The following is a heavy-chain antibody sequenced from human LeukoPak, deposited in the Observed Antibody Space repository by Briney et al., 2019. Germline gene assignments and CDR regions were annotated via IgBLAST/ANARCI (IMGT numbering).Heavy chain of an antibody. CDR3: ARWITTQGTFDI. J-gene: IGHJ3*02. D-gene: IGHD1-1*01. Sequence: PSETLSLTCTVSGGSISTYYWNWLRQPAGKGLEWIGRIYTGESTNYNASLKSRVTLSLDTSKNQFSLKLTSVTAADTAVYYCARWITTQGTFDIWAQGTMVTVSS. CDR1: GGSISTYY. CDR2: IYTGEST. V-gene: IGHV4-4*07.